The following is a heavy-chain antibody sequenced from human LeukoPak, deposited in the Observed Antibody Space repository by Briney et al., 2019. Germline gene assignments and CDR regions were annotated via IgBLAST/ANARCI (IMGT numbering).Heavy chain of an antibody. Sequence: GGSLRLSCAASGFTFSGYWMHWVRQAPGKGLVWVSRINSDGSSTSYADSVKGRFTISRDNAKNTLYLQMNSLRAEDTAVYYCARVSEYGSGSYYTYWGQGTLVTVSS. V-gene: IGHV3-74*01. CDR3: ARVSEYGSGSYYTY. CDR2: INSDGSST. D-gene: IGHD3-10*01. J-gene: IGHJ4*02. CDR1: GFTFSGYW.